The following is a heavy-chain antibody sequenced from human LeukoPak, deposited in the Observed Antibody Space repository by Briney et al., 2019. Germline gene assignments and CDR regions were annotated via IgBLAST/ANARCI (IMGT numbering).Heavy chain of an antibody. V-gene: IGHV4-34*01. CDR3: ARYDFWSGCIY. CDR2: INHSGST. D-gene: IGHD3-3*01. Sequence: KPSETLSPTCAVYGGSFSGYYWSWIRQPPGKGLEWIGEINHSGSTNYNPSLKSRVTISVDTSKDQFSLKLSSVTAADTAVYYCARYDFWSGCIYWGQGTLVTVSS. J-gene: IGHJ4*02. CDR1: GGSFSGYY.